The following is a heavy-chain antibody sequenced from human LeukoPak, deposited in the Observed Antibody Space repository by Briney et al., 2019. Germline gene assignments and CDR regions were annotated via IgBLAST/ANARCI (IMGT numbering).Heavy chain of an antibody. CDR3: AKDVGKWESLHFFDY. Sequence: GGSLTLSCAASGFTFSSYAMSWVRQAPGKGLEWISGISGSGASTYYADSVTGRFTISRDNSRNTLYLQMNSLRGDDTAVYYCAKDVGKWESLHFFDYWGQGTLVTVSS. D-gene: IGHD1-26*01. J-gene: IGHJ4*02. CDR1: GFTFSSYA. V-gene: IGHV3-23*01. CDR2: ISGSGAST.